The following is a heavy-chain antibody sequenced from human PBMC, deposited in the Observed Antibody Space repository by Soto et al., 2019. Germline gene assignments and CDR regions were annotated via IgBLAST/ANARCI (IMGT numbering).Heavy chain of an antibody. D-gene: IGHD2-2*01. Sequence: EFQLVESGDGLVEPGESLRLSCAASGFTFSRYYMNWVRQAPGKGLEWVSSISTTSTYTHYADSLKGRFTISRDNAKKLLYLQMDRLRAEDTAVYYCARDDGLSSTNVKAFDIWGQGTKVTVSS. V-gene: IGHV3-21*01. J-gene: IGHJ3*02. CDR3: ARDDGLSSTNVKAFDI. CDR2: ISTTSTYT. CDR1: GFTFSRYY.